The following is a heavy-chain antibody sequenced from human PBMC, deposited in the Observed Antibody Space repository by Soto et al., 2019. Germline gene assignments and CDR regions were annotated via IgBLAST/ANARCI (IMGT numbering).Heavy chain of an antibody. CDR3: ARDEGSVVPAAIIIGCDP. Sequence: ASVKVSCKASGYTFTGYYMHWVRQAPGQGLEWMGWINPNSGGTNYAQKFQGRVTMTRDTSISTAYMELSRLRSDDTAVYYCARDEGSVVPAAIIIGCDPWGQGTLVTVSS. D-gene: IGHD2-2*02. CDR2: INPNSGGT. J-gene: IGHJ5*02. V-gene: IGHV1-2*02. CDR1: GYTFTGYY.